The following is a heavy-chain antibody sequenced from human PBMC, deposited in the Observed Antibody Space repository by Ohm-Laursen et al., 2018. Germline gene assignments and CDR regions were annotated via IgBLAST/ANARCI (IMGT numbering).Heavy chain of an antibody. CDR3: TRDSTIWSGSGMDV. D-gene: IGHD3-3*01. J-gene: IGHJ6*02. V-gene: IGHV3-23*01. CDR2: ISGSAGST. Sequence: SLRLSCAASGLTFSSYAMNWVRQAPGKGLEWVSAISGSAGSTYNADSVKGRFTISRDNSKNTLYLQMNSLKTEDTAVYYCTRDSTIWSGSGMDVWGQGTTVTVSS. CDR1: GLTFSSYA.